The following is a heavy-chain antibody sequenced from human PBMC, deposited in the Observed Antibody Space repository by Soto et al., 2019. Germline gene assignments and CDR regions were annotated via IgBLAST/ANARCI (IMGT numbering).Heavy chain of an antibody. CDR3: AREMEALDY. D-gene: IGHD2-8*01. CDR2: IWYDGSNK. Sequence: QVQLVESGGGVVQPGRSLRLSCAASGFTFSSYGMHWVRQAPGKGLEWVAVIWYDGSNKYYADSVKGRFTISRDNSKNTLYLQMNSLRAEDTVVYYCAREMEALDYWGQGTLVTVSS. CDR1: GFTFSSYG. J-gene: IGHJ4*02. V-gene: IGHV3-33*01.